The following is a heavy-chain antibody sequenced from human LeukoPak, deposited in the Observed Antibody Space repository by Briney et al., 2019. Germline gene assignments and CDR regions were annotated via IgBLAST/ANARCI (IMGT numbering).Heavy chain of an antibody. Sequence: GASVKVSCKASGYTFTGHYMHWVRQAPGQGLEWMGGIIPIFGTANYAQKFQGRVTITADESTSTAYMELSSLRSEDTAVYYCASTGGVGATHDAFDIWGQGTMVTVSS. D-gene: IGHD1-26*01. CDR2: IIPIFGTA. CDR1: GYTFTGHY. CDR3: ASTGGVGATHDAFDI. J-gene: IGHJ3*02. V-gene: IGHV1-69*13.